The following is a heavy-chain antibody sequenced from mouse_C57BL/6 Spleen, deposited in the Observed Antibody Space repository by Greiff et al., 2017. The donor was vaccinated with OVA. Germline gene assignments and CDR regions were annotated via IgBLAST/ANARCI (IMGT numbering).Heavy chain of an antibody. Sequence: VQGVESGPELVKPGASVKISCKASGYAFSSSWMNWVKQRPGKGLEWIGRIYPGDGDTNYNGKFKGKATLTADKSSSTAYMQLSSLTSEDSAVYFCAPYDYDGYFDVWGTGTTVTVSS. D-gene: IGHD2-4*01. CDR3: APYDYDGYFDV. V-gene: IGHV1-82*01. J-gene: IGHJ1*03. CDR1: GYAFSSSW. CDR2: IYPGDGDT.